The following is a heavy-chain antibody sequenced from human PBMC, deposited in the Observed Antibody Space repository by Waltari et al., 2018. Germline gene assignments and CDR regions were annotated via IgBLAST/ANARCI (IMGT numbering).Heavy chain of an antibody. D-gene: IGHD1-7*01. J-gene: IGHJ4*02. Sequence: EVYLVESGGGLVKPGGSLRLSCVVSGLTSIDYGMHWFRQPPGKGLEWVSGIYGNGGRLDYLDSVRGRFTISRDDAKNSLYLQMNSLRVEDTALYFCIKETKAGGLDYWGQGTLVTVSS. CDR2: IYGNGGRL. CDR3: IKETKAGGLDY. V-gene: IGHV3-9*02. CDR1: GLTSIDYG.